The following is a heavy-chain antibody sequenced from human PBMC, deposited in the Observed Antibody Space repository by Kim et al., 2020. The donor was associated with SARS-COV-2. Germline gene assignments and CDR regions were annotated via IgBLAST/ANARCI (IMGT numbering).Heavy chain of an antibody. CDR1: GYTFTSYY. V-gene: IGHV1-46*01. CDR2: INPSGGST. CDR3: AREASSGSKSRGMDV. Sequence: ASVKVSCKASGYTFTSYYMHWVRQAPGQGLEWMGIINPSGGSTSYAQKFQGRVTMTRDTSTSTVYMELSSLRSEDTAVYYCAREASSGSKSRGMDVWGQGTTVTVSS. D-gene: IGHD1-26*01. J-gene: IGHJ6*02.